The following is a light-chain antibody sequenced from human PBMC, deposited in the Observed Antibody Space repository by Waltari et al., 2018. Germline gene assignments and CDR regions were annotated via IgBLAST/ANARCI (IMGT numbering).Light chain of an antibody. CDR1: SSNIGINY. V-gene: IGLV1-47*01. J-gene: IGLJ2*01. CDR3: AAWDDSLSGPV. Sequence: QSVLTQPPSASGTPGQRVTISCSGSSSNIGINYVYWYQQLPGTAPKLLIYRNNQRPSGVPDRFSGSKSGISASLAISGLQSEEEADYYCAAWDDSLSGPVFGGGTKLTVL. CDR2: RNN.